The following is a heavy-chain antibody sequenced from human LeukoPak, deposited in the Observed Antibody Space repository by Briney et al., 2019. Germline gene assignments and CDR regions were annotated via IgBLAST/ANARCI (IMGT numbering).Heavy chain of an antibody. J-gene: IGHJ1*01. Sequence: SETLSLTCSVSGGSVGSYYWSWVRQPPGKGLEWIGYISYSGDTKYNPSPKSRLSMSVDTSKNQCSMMLTTVTAADTAVYYCARGSGWYPHWGQGTLVTVSS. V-gene: IGHV4-59*02. D-gene: IGHD6-19*01. CDR1: GGSVGSYY. CDR3: ARGSGWYPH. CDR2: ISYSGDT.